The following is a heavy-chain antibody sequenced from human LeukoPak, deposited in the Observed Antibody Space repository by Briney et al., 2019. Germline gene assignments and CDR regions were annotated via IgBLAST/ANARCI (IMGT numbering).Heavy chain of an antibody. D-gene: IGHD1-7*01. CDR2: ISGSGYST. CDR1: GFTFSSYD. J-gene: IGHJ6*02. CDR3: AKETTGMDV. Sequence: GGSLRLFCAASGFTFSSYDMSWVRQAPGKGLVWVSAISGSGYSTYYADSVKGRFTISRDNSKNTLYLQMNSVRAEDTAVYYCAKETTGMDVWGQGTTVTVSS. V-gene: IGHV3-23*01.